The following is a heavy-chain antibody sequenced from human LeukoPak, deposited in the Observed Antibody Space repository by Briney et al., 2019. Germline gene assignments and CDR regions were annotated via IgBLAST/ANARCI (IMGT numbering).Heavy chain of an antibody. CDR2: INSDGSST. D-gene: IGHD5-18*01. CDR1: GLTFSSYS. V-gene: IGHV3-74*01. J-gene: IGHJ4*02. CDR3: ARGGAAMAYY. Sequence: GGSLRLSCAASGLTFSSYSMNWVRQAPGKGLVWVSRINSDGSSTSYADSMKGRFTISRDNAKNTLYLQMNSLRVEDTAVYYCARGGAAMAYYWGQGTLVTVSS.